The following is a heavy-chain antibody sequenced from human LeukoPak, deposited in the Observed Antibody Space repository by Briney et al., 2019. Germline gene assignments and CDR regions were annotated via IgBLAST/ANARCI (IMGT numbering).Heavy chain of an antibody. CDR2: IAYDGGNK. CDR1: GFTFSSYA. Sequence: GGSLRLSCAASGFTFSSYAIHWVRQAPGKGLEWVAVIAYDGGNKYYADSVKGRFTISRDNSKNTLFLQMNSLRAEDTAVYYCAKDRGYCSGGSCYYFDYWGQGTLVTVSS. J-gene: IGHJ4*02. D-gene: IGHD2-15*01. CDR3: AKDRGYCSGGSCYYFDY. V-gene: IGHV3-30-3*01.